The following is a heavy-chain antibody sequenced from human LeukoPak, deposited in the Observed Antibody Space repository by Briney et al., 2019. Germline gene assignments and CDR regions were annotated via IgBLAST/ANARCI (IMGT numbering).Heavy chain of an antibody. V-gene: IGHV1-24*01. CDR2: FEGDEK. CDR1: GYTLKEFS. J-gene: IGHJ5*02. D-gene: IGHD1-26*01. Sequence: ASVKVSCKVSGYTLKEFSMHWVRHAPGKGLEWMGGFEGDEKVYAQKFQGKITMTEDISTDTAYMELSSLRSEDTAVYFCATLDYSGTNPNSWGLGTLVIVSS. CDR3: ATLDYSGTNPNS.